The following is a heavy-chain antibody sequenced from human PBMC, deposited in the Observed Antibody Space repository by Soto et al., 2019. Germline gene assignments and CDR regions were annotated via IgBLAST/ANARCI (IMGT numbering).Heavy chain of an antibody. J-gene: IGHJ4*02. Sequence: QVQLQESDPGLVKPSQTLSLTCTVSGGSISSGDYYWSWIRQPPGKGLEWIGYIYYSGSTYYNPSLKSRVTISVDTSKNQFSLKLSSVTAADTAVYYCARGPYVYYYDSSGLFDYWGQGTLVTVSS. CDR2: IYYSGST. CDR1: GGSISSGDYY. V-gene: IGHV4-30-4*01. CDR3: ARGPYVYYYDSSGLFDY. D-gene: IGHD3-22*01.